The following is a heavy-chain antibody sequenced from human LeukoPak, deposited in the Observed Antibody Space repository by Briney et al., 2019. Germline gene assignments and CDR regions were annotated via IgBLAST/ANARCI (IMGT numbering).Heavy chain of an antibody. CDR3: ARAGGTRLDF. CDR2: ISSSSSTI. J-gene: IGHJ4*02. D-gene: IGHD1-14*01. Sequence: GGSLRLSCAASGFTFSSYAMNWVRQAPGKGLEWVSYISSSSSTIYYADSVKGRFNISRDNAKNSLYLQMNSLRDEDTALFYCARAGGTRLDFWGQGTLVFVSS. CDR1: GFTFSSYA. V-gene: IGHV3-48*02.